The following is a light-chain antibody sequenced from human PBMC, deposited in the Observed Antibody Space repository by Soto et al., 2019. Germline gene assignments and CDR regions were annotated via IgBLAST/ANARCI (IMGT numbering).Light chain of an antibody. Sequence: AIRMTQSPSSFSASTGDRVTITCRASQGISSYLAWYQQKPGKAPKLMIYAASTLQSGVPSRFSGSGSGTDFTLTISCLQSEDFETYYCQQYYSYPFTVGPGTKVDI. CDR1: QGISSY. CDR2: AAS. V-gene: IGKV1-8*01. CDR3: QQYYSYPFT. J-gene: IGKJ3*01.